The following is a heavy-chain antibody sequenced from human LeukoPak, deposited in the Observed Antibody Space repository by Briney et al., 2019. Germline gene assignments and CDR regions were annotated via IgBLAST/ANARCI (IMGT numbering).Heavy chain of an antibody. CDR1: GFTFSAFA. V-gene: IGHV3-30*04. Sequence: GGSLRLSCAASGFTFSAFAMHWVRQAPGKGLEWVAAISYDARNKYYAVSVRGRFTISRDNSRNTLFLQLNSLKAEDAAVYFCARGTTDIVADISDAFDIWGQGSVVTVSS. CDR3: ARGTTDIVADISDAFDI. D-gene: IGHD5-12*01. J-gene: IGHJ3*02. CDR2: ISYDARNK.